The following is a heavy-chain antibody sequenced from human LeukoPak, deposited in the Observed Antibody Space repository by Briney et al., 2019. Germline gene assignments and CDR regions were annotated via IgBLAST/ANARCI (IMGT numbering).Heavy chain of an antibody. Sequence: SQTLSLTCAVSGGSISSGGYSWSWIRQPPGKGLEWIGYTYHSGSTHYNPSLKSRVTISVDRSKNQFSLKLSSVTAADTAVYYCASGTECGGDCYSLWGQGTLVTVSS. J-gene: IGHJ4*02. CDR1: GGSISSGGYS. D-gene: IGHD2-21*02. V-gene: IGHV4-30-2*01. CDR2: TYHSGST. CDR3: ASGTECGGDCYSL.